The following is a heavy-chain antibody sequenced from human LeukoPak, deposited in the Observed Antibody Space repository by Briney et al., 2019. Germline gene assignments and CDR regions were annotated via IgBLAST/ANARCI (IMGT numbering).Heavy chain of an antibody. V-gene: IGHV3-53*01. D-gene: IGHD3-22*01. CDR1: GFTVISKY. Sequence: GGSLRLSCAASGFTVISKYMTCGREAPGKGLEWVSVIYSGGSTFYADSVRGRFTISRDSSKNTVYLQMSSLRAEDTAVYYCARGRGSYYDTTGGLDYWGQGTLVTVSS. J-gene: IGHJ4*02. CDR3: ARGRGSYYDTTGGLDY. CDR2: IYSGGST.